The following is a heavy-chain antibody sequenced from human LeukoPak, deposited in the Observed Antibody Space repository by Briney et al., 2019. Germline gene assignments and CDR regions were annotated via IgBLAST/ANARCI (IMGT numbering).Heavy chain of an antibody. D-gene: IGHD3-3*01. CDR3: ARGWSAISFYFQC. J-gene: IGHJ4*02. V-gene: IGHV3-23*01. CDR2: ITGSGDGT. CDR1: GFTFHNYA. Sequence: GGSLRLSCAASGFTFHNYALSWVRLVPGKGLEWVSSITGSGDGTYYADSVKGRFTISRDTSQNTLSLQMNSLRDDDTAVYYCARGWSAISFYFQCWGQGTPVTVSS.